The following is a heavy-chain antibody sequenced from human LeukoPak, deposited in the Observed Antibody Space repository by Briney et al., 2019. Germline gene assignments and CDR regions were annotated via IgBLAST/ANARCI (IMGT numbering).Heavy chain of an antibody. V-gene: IGHV4-39*01. CDR2: IYYSRST. D-gene: IGHD6-13*01. J-gene: IGHJ4*02. CDR3: ARGGSSSPKVDY. CDR1: GGSISSSGYY. Sequence: SETLSLTCTVSGGSISSSGYYWGWIRQPPGTGLEWIGSIYYSRSTYYNPSLKSRVTISVDTSKNQFSLKLSSVTAADTAVYYCARGGSSSPKVDYWGQGTLVTVSS.